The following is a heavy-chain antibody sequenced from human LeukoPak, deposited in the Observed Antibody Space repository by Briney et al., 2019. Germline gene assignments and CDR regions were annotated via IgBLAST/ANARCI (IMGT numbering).Heavy chain of an antibody. CDR2: ISSSSSYI. J-gene: IGHJ3*02. Sequence: SGGSLRLSCAASGFTFSSYEMNWVRQAPGKGLEWVSSISSSSSYIYYADSVKGRFTISRDNAKNSLYLQMNSLRAEDTAVYYCARDRVDIVVVGAFDIWGQGTMVTVSS. CDR1: GFTFSSYE. CDR3: ARDRVDIVVVGAFDI. D-gene: IGHD2-2*01. V-gene: IGHV3-21*01.